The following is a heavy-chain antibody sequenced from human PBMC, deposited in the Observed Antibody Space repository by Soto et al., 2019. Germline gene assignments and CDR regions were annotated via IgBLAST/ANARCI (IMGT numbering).Heavy chain of an antibody. V-gene: IGHV3-30*03. Sequence: QVQLVESGGGVVQPGRSPRLSCAASGFTFSSYGMHWVRQAPGKGLEWVAVISYDGSNKYYADSVKGRFTISRDNSKNTLYLQMNSLRAEDTAVYYCATESYYDSSGYYPWYFDYWGQGTLVTVSS. J-gene: IGHJ4*02. CDR2: ISYDGSNK. D-gene: IGHD3-22*01. CDR3: ATESYYDSSGYYPWYFDY. CDR1: GFTFSSYG.